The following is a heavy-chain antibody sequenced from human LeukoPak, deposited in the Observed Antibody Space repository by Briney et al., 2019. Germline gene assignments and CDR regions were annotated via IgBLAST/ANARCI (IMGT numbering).Heavy chain of an antibody. CDR2: INPNTGGT. CDR1: GYTFTAHY. Sequence: ASVKVSCKASGYTFTAHYIHWTRQAPGRGLEWVGWINPNTGGTEFAQNVQGRVTMTRDTSINTVYMELNRLTSDDTAVFYCAREAADSSVCDFWGQGSLVTVSS. CDR3: AREAADSSVCDF. D-gene: IGHD2-8*01. V-gene: IGHV1-2*02. J-gene: IGHJ4*02.